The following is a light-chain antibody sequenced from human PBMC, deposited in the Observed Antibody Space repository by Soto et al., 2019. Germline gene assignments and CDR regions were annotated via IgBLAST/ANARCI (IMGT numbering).Light chain of an antibody. CDR3: QQRSNWLWT. CDR2: DAS. V-gene: IGKV3-11*01. CDR1: QSVSVY. Sequence: EIVLTQSPATLSLSPGEEATLSCRASQSVSVYLAWYQQKPGQAPRLLISDASNRATGIPARFSGSGSGTDFTPTIRSLEPEDSAVYYCQQRSNWLWTFGQGTKVDIK. J-gene: IGKJ1*01.